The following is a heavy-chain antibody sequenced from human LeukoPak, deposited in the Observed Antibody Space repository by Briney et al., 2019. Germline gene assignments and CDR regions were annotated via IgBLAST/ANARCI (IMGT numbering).Heavy chain of an antibody. CDR3: AREAPDIVVVPAAIVGPPSYYYYMDV. D-gene: IGHD2-2*01. V-gene: IGHV4-4*07. Sequence: SETLSLTCTVSGGSISSYYWSWIRQPAGKGLEWIGRIYTSGSTNYNPSLKSRVTMSVDTSENQFSLKLSSVTAADTAVYYCAREAPDIVVVPAAIVGPPSYYYYMDVWGKGTTVTVSS. CDR1: GGSISSYY. J-gene: IGHJ6*03. CDR2: IYTSGST.